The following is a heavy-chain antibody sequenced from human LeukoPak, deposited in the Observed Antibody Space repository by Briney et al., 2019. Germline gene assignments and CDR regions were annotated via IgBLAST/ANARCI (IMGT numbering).Heavy chain of an antibody. D-gene: IGHD4-17*01. CDR2: IRSKANSYAT. Sequence: GGSLRLSCAASGFTFSGSAMHWVRQASGKGLDWVGRIRSKANSYATAYAASVKGRFTISRDDSKNTAYLQMNSLQTEDTAVYYCTSSYGDANWFDPWGQGTLVTVSS. CDR3: TSSYGDANWFDP. V-gene: IGHV3-73*01. CDR1: GFTFSGSA. J-gene: IGHJ5*02.